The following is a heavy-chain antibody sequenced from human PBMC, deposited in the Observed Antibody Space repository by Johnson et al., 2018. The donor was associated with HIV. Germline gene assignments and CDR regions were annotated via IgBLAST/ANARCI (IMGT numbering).Heavy chain of an antibody. CDR2: ISGSGSST. J-gene: IGHJ3*02. CDR1: GFTFSNYA. CDR3: AKHPDAFDI. V-gene: IGHV3-23*04. Sequence: VLLVESGGGVVQPGRSLRLSCAASGFTFSNYAMSWVRQAPGKGLEWVSTISGSGSSTYYVDSVKGRFTISRDNFKNTLYLQMNSLRAEDTAVYYCAKHPDAFDICGQGTMVTVSS.